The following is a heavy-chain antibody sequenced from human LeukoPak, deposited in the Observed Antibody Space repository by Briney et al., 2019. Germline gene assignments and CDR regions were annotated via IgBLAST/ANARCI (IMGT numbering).Heavy chain of an antibody. J-gene: IGHJ3*02. D-gene: IGHD6-19*01. CDR1: GYTFTSYG. V-gene: IGHV1-18*01. CDR2: ISAYNGNT. Sequence: GASVKVSCKASGYTFTSYGISWVRQAPGQGLEWMGWISAYNGNTNYAQKLQGRVTMTTDTSTSTAYTELRSLRSDDTAVYYCASGPGTSIAVAGRDAFDIWGQGTMVTVSS. CDR3: ASGPGTSIAVAGRDAFDI.